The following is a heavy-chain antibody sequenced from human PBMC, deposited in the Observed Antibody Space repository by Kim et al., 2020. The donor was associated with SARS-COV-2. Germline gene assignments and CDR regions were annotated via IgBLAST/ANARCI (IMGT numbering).Heavy chain of an antibody. CDR3: AKEGAQRGDFDH. CDR1: GFTFSSYA. J-gene: IGHJ4*02. D-gene: IGHD1-26*01. CDR2: ISGSGGST. Sequence: GGSLRLSCAASGFTFSSYAMSWVRQAPGKGLEWVSRISGSGGSTYYADSVKGRFTISRDKSKNTKYLQMNGLRVEDTALYFCAKEGAQRGDFDHWGQGT. V-gene: IGHV3-23*01.